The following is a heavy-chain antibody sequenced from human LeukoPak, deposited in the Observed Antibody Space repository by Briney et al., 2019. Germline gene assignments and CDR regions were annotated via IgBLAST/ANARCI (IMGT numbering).Heavy chain of an antibody. J-gene: IGHJ4*02. CDR3: AKGKTVAGVLEY. CDR1: GFNFKYYG. CDR2: ISTRGNT. V-gene: IGHV3-23*01. Sequence: GGSLRLSCAPSGFNFKYYGMSWVRQAPGRGLEWVSAISTRGNTYYTDSVKGRFTISRDITENTPYLQMNTLRVDDTAIYYCAKGKTVAGVLEYWGLGTLVTVSS. D-gene: IGHD6-19*01.